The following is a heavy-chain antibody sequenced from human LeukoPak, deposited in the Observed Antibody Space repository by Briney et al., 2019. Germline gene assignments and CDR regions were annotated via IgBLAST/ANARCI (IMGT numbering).Heavy chain of an antibody. CDR1: GYPFTSYG. CDR3: AREGEGITMVRGVIDHAFDI. V-gene: IGHV1-18*01. CDR2: VSAYNGNT. J-gene: IGHJ3*02. Sequence: ASVKVSCKASGYPFTSYGISWVRQAPGQGLEWMGWVSAYNGNTNYAQKLQGRVTMTTDTSTSTAHMELRSLRSDDTAVYYCAREGEGITMVRGVIDHAFDIWGQGTMVTVSS. D-gene: IGHD3-10*01.